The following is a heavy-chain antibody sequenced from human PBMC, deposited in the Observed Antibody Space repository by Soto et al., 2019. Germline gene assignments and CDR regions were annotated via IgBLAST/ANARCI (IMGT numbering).Heavy chain of an antibody. CDR3: AREDLQTKSYYYYGMDV. CDR2: IYYSGST. J-gene: IGHJ6*02. V-gene: IGHV4-31*03. D-gene: IGHD4-4*01. CDR1: GGSISSGGYY. Sequence: QVQLQESGPGLVKPSQTLSLTCTVSGGSISSGGYYWSWIRQHPGKGLEWIGYIYYSGSTYYNPSLKSRVTISVDTSKNQFSLKLSSVTAADTAVYYCAREDLQTKSYYYYGMDVWGQGTTVTVSS.